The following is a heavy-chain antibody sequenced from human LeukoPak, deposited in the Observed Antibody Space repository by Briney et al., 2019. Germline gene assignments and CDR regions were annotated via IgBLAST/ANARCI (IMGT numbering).Heavy chain of an antibody. V-gene: IGHV3-30*18. CDR3: AKDLSRRDALLDY. CDR2: ISYDGSNK. D-gene: IGHD2-2*01. Sequence: PGGSLRLSCAAAGFTFSSYGMHWVRQAPGKGLEWVAVISYDGSNKYYADSVKGRFTISRDNSKNTLYLQMSSLRAEDTVVYYCAKDLSRRDALLDYWGQGTLVTVSS. J-gene: IGHJ4*02. CDR1: GFTFSSYG.